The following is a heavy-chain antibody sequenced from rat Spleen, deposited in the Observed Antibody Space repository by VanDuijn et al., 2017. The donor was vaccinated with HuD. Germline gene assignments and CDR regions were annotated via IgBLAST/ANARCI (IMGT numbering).Heavy chain of an antibody. CDR1: GFTFSDYY. CDR2: INKGSSTI. D-gene: IGHD4-3*01. CDR3: ARVDFGVDY. J-gene: IGHJ2*01. V-gene: IGHV4-2*01. Sequence: EVQLVESDGGLVQPGRSLKLSCAASGFTFSDYYMAWVRQAPGKGLEWIGEINKGSSTINYTPSLKDKFTISRDDAQNTLYLQMSKLGSEETAIYYCARVDFGVDYWGQGVMVTVSS.